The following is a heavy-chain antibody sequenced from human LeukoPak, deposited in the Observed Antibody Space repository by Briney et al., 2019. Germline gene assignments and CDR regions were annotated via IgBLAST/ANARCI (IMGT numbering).Heavy chain of an antibody. CDR3: ARDVRYSSGWYWDYYYYMDV. Sequence: ASVKVSCKASGYIFTSYYMHWVRQAPGQGLEWMGIINPSGGSTRYAQKFQGRVTMTTDTSTSTAYMELRSLRSDDTAVYYCARDVRYSSGWYWDYYYYMDVWGKGTTVTVSS. V-gene: IGHV1-46*01. D-gene: IGHD6-19*01. CDR1: GYIFTSYY. CDR2: INPSGGST. J-gene: IGHJ6*03.